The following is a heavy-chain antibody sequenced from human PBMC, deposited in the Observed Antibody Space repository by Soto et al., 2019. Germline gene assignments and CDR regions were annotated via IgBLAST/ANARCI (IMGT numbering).Heavy chain of an antibody. CDR1: GFTFSSYA. CDR3: ARPMDHYYYYGMDV. Sequence: QVQLVESGGGVVQPGRSLRLSCAASGFTFSSYAMHWVRHAPGKGLEWVAVISYDGSNKYYADSVKGRFTISRDNSKNTLYLQMNSLRAEDTAVYYCARPMDHYYYYGMDVWGQGTTVTVSS. V-gene: IGHV3-30-3*01. CDR2: ISYDGSNK. J-gene: IGHJ6*02. D-gene: IGHD3-10*01.